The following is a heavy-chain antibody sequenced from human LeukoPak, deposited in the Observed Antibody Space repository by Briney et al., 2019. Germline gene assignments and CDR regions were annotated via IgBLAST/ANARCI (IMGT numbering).Heavy chain of an antibody. V-gene: IGHV3-21*01. CDR3: AREDYYGSGSLWYFDL. Sequence: PGGSLRLSCAASGFTFSSYSMNWVRQAPGKGLEWVSSISSSSSYIYYADSLKDRFTISRDNAKNSLYLQMNSLRAEDTAVYYCAREDYYGSGSLWYFDLWGRGTLVTVSS. CDR2: ISSSSSYI. J-gene: IGHJ2*01. D-gene: IGHD3-10*01. CDR1: GFTFSSYS.